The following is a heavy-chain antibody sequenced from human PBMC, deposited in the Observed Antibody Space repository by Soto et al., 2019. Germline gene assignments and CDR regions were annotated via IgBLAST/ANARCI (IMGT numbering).Heavy chain of an antibody. Sequence: EVQLLESGGGLVQPGGSLRLSCAASGFTFSSYAMSWVRQAPGKGLEWVSAISGSGGSTYYADSVKGRFTISRDNSKNTLYLQMISLRAEDTAVYYCAKDSGGVQYSGYRFGGWFEPWGQGTLVTVSS. CDR2: ISGSGGST. CDR1: GFTFSSYA. J-gene: IGHJ5*02. D-gene: IGHD5-12*01. CDR3: AKDSGGVQYSGYRFGGWFEP. V-gene: IGHV3-23*01.